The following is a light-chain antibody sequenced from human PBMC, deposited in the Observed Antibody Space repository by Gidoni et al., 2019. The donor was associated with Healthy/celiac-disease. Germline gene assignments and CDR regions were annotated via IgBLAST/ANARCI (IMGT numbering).Light chain of an antibody. J-gene: IGLJ2*01. V-gene: IGLV2-14*03. Sequence: QSALTQPASVSGSPGQPLTISCTGTSSDVGGYNYVSWYQQHPGKAPKLMIYDVSNRPSVVSNRFSGSKSGNTASLTISGLQAEDEADYYCSSYTSSSTYVVFGGGTKLTVL. CDR2: DVS. CDR1: SSDVGGYNY. CDR3: SSYTSSSTYVV.